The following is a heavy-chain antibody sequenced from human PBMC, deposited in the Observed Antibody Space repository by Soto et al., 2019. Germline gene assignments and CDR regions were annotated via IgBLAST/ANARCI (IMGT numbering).Heavy chain of an antibody. J-gene: IGHJ6*02. V-gene: IGHV3-23*01. D-gene: IGHD6-6*01. Sequence: GGSLRLSCAASGFTFISYAMSWVLQAPWKGLEWVSAISGSGGSTYYADSVKGRFTISRDNSKNTLYLQMNSLRAEDTAVYYCAKDSSSSGRDYYYYGMDVWGQGTTVTVSS. CDR3: AKDSSSSGRDYYYYGMDV. CDR2: ISGSGGST. CDR1: GFTFISYA.